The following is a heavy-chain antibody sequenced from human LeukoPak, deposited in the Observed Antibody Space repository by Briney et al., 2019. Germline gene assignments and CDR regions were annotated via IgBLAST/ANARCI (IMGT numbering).Heavy chain of an antibody. CDR1: GGSISSGGYY. D-gene: IGHD1-26*01. J-gene: IGHJ4*02. CDR2: IYYSGST. V-gene: IGHV4-31*03. Sequence: SETLSLTCTVSGGSISSGGYYWSWIRQHPGKGLEWIGHIYYSGSTYYNPSLKSRVTISVDTSKNQFSLKLSSVTAAGTAVYYCARVFGSGSSPVFDYWGQGTLVTVSS. CDR3: ARVFGSGSSPVFDY.